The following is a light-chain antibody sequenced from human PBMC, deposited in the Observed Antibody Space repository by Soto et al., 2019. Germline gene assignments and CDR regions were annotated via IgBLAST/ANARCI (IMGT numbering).Light chain of an antibody. CDR2: GDS. V-gene: IGLV3-21*02. CDR1: NIGSKI. Sequence: SYELTQPPSVSVAPGQTARIPCGGSNIGSKIVHWYQQKPGQAPVVVVYGDSDRPSGIPERFSGSNSGNTATLTISRVEAGDEADYYCQVWDSSSDHYVFGTGTKVTVL. J-gene: IGLJ1*01. CDR3: QVWDSSSDHYV.